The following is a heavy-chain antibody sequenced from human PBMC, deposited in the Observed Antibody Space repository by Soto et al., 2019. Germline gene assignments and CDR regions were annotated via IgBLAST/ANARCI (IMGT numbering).Heavy chain of an antibody. CDR1: GFTFSSYS. CDR2: ISSSSSYI. J-gene: IGHJ5*02. CDR3: ASRALGYSSSSRQFDP. V-gene: IGHV3-21*01. Sequence: GGSLRLSCAASGFTFSSYSMNWVRQAPGKGLEWVSSISSSSSYIYYADSVKGRFTISRDNAKNSLYLQMNSLRAEDTAVYYCASRALGYSSSSRQFDPWGQGTRVTVSS. D-gene: IGHD6-6*01.